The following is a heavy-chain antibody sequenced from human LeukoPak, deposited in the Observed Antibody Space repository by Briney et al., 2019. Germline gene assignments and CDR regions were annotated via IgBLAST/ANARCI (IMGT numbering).Heavy chain of an antibody. V-gene: IGHV3-48*03. J-gene: IGHJ4*02. CDR2: ISSSGSTI. CDR3: ARERNYDILTGYFDY. CDR1: GFTFSSYE. Sequence: GGSLRLSCAASGFTFSSYEMNWVRQAPGKGLEGVSYISSSGSTIYYADSVKGRFTISRDNAKNSLYLQMNSLRAEDTAVYYCARERNYDILTGYFDYWGQGTLVTVSS. D-gene: IGHD3-9*01.